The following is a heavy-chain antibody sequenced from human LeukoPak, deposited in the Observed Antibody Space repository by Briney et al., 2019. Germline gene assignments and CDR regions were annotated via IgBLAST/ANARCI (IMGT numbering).Heavy chain of an antibody. CDR2: IYYSGST. CDR1: GGSISSSSYY. Sequence: ASETLSLTCTVSGGSISSSSYYWGWIRQPPGKGLEWIGSIYYSGSTYYNPSLKSRVTISVDTSKNQFSLKLSSVTAADTAVYYCARAWVVTTYDYWGQGTLVTVSS. D-gene: IGHD4-11*01. V-gene: IGHV4-39*07. J-gene: IGHJ4*02. CDR3: ARAWVVTTYDY.